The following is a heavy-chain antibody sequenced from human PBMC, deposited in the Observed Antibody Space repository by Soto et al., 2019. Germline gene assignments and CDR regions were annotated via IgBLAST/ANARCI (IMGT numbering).Heavy chain of an antibody. CDR1: GFTCDDYA. CDR3: ARSVSGYVENWFDP. CDR2: ISWNSGSI. J-gene: IGHJ5*02. V-gene: IGHV3-9*01. Sequence: GGSLRLSCAASGFTCDDYAMHWVRQAPGKGLEWVSGISWNSGSIGYADSVKGRFTISRDNAKNSLYLQMNSLRDEDTAVYYCARSVSGYVENWFDPWGQGTLVTSPQ. D-gene: IGHD5-12*01.